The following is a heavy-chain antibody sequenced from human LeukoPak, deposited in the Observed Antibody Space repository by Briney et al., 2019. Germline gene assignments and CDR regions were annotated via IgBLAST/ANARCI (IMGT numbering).Heavy chain of an antibody. Sequence: PGGSLRLSCAASGFSFRGNAMHWVRQAPGKGLEWLAIIWYDGSNEYYADSVKGRFTISRDNSKDTLYLQMNSLRAEDTALYYCARGGMSARPDYWGQGTLVTVSS. D-gene: IGHD6-6*01. CDR2: IWYDGSNE. CDR1: GFSFRGNA. V-gene: IGHV3-33*01. J-gene: IGHJ4*02. CDR3: ARGGMSARPDY.